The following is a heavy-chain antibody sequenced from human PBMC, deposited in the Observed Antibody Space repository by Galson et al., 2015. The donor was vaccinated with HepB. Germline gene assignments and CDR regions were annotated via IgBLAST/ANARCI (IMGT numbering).Heavy chain of an antibody. CDR2: IKEDGSVK. CDR1: GFTFSSYW. D-gene: IGHD2-21*01. V-gene: IGHV3-7*03. CDR3: AREPRAGAYYFDY. Sequence: SLRLSCAASGFTFSSYWMTWVRQAPGTGLEWVANIKEDGSVKYHVDSVQGRFTISRDNAKNSLYLQMNSLRAEDTAVYYCAREPRAGAYYFDYWGQGTLVTVSS. J-gene: IGHJ4*02.